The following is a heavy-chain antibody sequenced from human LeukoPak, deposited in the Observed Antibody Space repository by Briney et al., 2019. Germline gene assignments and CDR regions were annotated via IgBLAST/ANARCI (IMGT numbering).Heavy chain of an antibody. CDR2: IYYSGST. D-gene: IGHD3-10*01. CDR1: GGSISSGDYY. CDR3: ARSSYGSGSNDAFDN. J-gene: IGHJ3*02. Sequence: SETLSLTCTVSGGSISSGDYYWSWIRQPPGKGLEWIGYIYYSGSTYYNPSLKSRVTISVDTSKNQFSLKLSSVTAADTAVYYCARSSYGSGSNDAFDNWGQGTMVTVSS. V-gene: IGHV4-30-4*01.